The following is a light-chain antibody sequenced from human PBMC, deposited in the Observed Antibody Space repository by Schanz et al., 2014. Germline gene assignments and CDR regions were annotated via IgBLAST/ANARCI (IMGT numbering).Light chain of an antibody. Sequence: QSVLTQPPSVSGAPGQRVTISCAGSRSNIGADYDVHWYQQFPGTAPKLLIYGNNNRPSGVPDRFSGSKSGTSASLAITGLQAEDEADYYCCSYAGSSTLVFGGGTKLTVL. CDR3: CSYAGSSTLV. CDR1: RSNIGADYD. J-gene: IGLJ2*01. V-gene: IGLV1-40*01. CDR2: GNN.